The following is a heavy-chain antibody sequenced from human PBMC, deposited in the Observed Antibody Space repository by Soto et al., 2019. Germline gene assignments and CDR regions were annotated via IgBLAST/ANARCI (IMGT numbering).Heavy chain of an antibody. V-gene: IGHV1-8*01. CDR2: MNPNSGNT. CDR3: ARRSGGSCRITSRYRGGWFDP. Sequence: DSVKVSCKASGYTFTSYDINWVRQATGQGLEWMGWMNPNSGNTGYAQKFQGRVTMTRNTSISTAYMELSSLRSEDTAVYYCARRSGGSCRITSRYRGGWFDPWAQGILVSVS. D-gene: IGHD2-2*02. CDR1: GYTFTSYD. J-gene: IGHJ5*02.